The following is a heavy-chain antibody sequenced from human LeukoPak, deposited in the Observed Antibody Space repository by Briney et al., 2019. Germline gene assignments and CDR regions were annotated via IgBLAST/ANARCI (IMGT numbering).Heavy chain of an antibody. Sequence: ASVKVSCKASGYTFTSYGISWVRQAPGQGLEWMGWISAYNGNANYAQKLQGRVTMTTDTSTSTAYMELRSLRSDDTAVYYCAREWDIAAAGTDFDYWGQGTLVTASS. CDR3: AREWDIAAAGTDFDY. J-gene: IGHJ4*02. V-gene: IGHV1-18*01. D-gene: IGHD6-13*01. CDR1: GYTFTSYG. CDR2: ISAYNGNA.